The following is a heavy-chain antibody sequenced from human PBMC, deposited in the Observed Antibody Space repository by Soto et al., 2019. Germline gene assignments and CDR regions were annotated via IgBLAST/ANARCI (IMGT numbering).Heavy chain of an antibody. J-gene: IGHJ6*02. D-gene: IGHD2-2*01. CDR1: GGTFSSYT. CDR2: IIPILGIA. CDR3: ARCISCYADYYYYYGMDV. Sequence: QVQLVQSGAEVKKPGSSVKVSCKASGGTFSSYTISWVRQAPGQGLEWMGRIIPILGIANYAQKFQGRVTITADKSTSTAYMELSSLRSEDTAVYYCARCISCYADYYYYYGMDVWGQGTTVTVSS. V-gene: IGHV1-69*02.